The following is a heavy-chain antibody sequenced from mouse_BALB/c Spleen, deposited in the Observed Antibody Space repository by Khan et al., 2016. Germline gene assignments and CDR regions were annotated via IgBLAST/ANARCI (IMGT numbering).Heavy chain of an antibody. D-gene: IGHD2-4*01. CDR1: GFNIKDTY. CDR2: IDPANGNT. Sequence: VQLKQSGAELVKPGASVKLSCTAAGFNIKDTYMHWVKQRPEQGLEWIGRIDPANGNTKYDPKFQGKATITADTSSNTAYLQLSSLTSEDTAVYSSARSPYDDDVGFAYWGQGTLVTVSA. J-gene: IGHJ3*01. V-gene: IGHV14-3*02. CDR3: ARSPYDDDVGFAY.